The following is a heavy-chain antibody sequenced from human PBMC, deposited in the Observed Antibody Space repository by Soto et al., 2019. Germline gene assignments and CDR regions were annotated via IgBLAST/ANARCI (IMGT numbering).Heavy chain of an antibody. CDR2: ISYDGFDK. J-gene: IGHJ4*02. CDR3: ARGWWGNSGNYYGDY. Sequence: QVQLVESGGGVVQPGRSLRLSCEASGFPFSSYPMHWVRQAPGQGLEWVAGISYDGFDKYHADSVKGRFTIFRDKSKNTLYLEMNSLRPEDTATYYCARGWWGNSGNYYGDYWGQGTLVTVSS. D-gene: IGHD5-12*01. V-gene: IGHV3-30-3*01. CDR1: GFPFSSYP.